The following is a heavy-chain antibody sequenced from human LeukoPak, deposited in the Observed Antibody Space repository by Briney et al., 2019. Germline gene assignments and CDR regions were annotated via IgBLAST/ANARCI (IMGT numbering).Heavy chain of an antibody. Sequence: SETLSLTCTVSGGSISDYYWSWIRQPAGKGLEWIGRIYPSGSTNYSPSLKGRFTMSVDTSKNQFSLRLSSVTAADTAVYYCARDTGYFGSGGFDLWGQGTLVTVSS. D-gene: IGHD3-10*01. CDR3: ARDTGYFGSGGFDL. V-gene: IGHV4-4*07. CDR2: IYPSGST. J-gene: IGHJ4*02. CDR1: GGSISDYY.